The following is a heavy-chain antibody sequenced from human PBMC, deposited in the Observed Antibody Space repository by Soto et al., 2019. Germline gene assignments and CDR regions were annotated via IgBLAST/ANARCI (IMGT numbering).Heavy chain of an antibody. CDR2: IYYSGST. CDR1: GGSINSADYY. Sequence: SETLSLTCTVSGGSINSADYYWSWVRQPPGKGLEWIGYIYYSGSTYVNPSLKSRVTISKDTSRNQFSLRLSSVTAADTAVYYCARAIVVTIGGMDVWSQGTTVTVSS. CDR3: ARAIVVTIGGMDV. V-gene: IGHV4-30-4*01. J-gene: IGHJ6*02. D-gene: IGHD5-12*01.